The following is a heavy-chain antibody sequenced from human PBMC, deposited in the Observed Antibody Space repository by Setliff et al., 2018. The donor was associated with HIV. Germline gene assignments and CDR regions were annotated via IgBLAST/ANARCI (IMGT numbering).Heavy chain of an antibody. V-gene: IGHV3-23*01. CDR3: GKLQLLDY. CDR1: GFTFSSYA. J-gene: IGHJ4*02. Sequence: PGGSLRLSCAASGFTFSSYAMSWVRQAPGKGLEWVSAISVSGGTTYYADSVKGRFTVSRDNSKNTLYLQMNSLRAEDTAVYYCGKLQLLDYWGRGTLVTVSS. D-gene: IGHD2-2*01. CDR2: ISVSGGTT.